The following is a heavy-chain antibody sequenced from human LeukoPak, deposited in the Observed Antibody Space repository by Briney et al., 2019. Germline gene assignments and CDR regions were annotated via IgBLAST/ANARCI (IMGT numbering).Heavy chain of an antibody. J-gene: IGHJ3*02. D-gene: IGHD3-10*01. CDR1: GFTFSSYS. CDR3: ARDQGSGSYYKGDAFVI. Sequence: PGGSLRLSCAASGFTFSSYSMNWVRQPPGKGLEWCASISSSSYIYYADSVKGRFTISRDNAKNSLYLQMNSLRAEDTAVYYCARDQGSGSYYKGDAFVIWGQGTMVTVSS. CDR2: ISSSSYI. V-gene: IGHV3-21*01.